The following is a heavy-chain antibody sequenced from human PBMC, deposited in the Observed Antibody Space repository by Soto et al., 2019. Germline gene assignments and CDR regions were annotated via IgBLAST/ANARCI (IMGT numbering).Heavy chain of an antibody. V-gene: IGHV4-59*01. J-gene: IGHJ4*02. Sequence: SETLSLTCTVSGGSISSYYWSWIRQPPGKGLEWIGYIYYSGSTNYNPSLKSRVTISVDTSKNQFSLKLSSVTAADTAVYYCARVATTGTFFDYWGQGTLVTVSS. CDR3: ARVATTGTFFDY. D-gene: IGHD4-4*01. CDR1: GGSISSYY. CDR2: IYYSGST.